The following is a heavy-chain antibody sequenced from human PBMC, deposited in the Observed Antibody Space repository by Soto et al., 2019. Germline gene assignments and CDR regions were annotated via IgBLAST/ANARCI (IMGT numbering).Heavy chain of an antibody. V-gene: IGHV3-33*01. J-gene: IGHJ4*02. CDR3: ARMYYYDITGSAPHX. D-gene: IGHD3-22*01. CDR1: GFTFSSCG. CDR2: ICDDGSNK. Sequence: PGGSLRLSCAASGFTFSSCGMHWVRQAPGKGLEGVSVICDDGSNKYYAHSVKGRFTISRDNSKNTLYLQMNSLRAEDTAVYYCARMYYYDITGSAPHXWGQGTPVTASX.